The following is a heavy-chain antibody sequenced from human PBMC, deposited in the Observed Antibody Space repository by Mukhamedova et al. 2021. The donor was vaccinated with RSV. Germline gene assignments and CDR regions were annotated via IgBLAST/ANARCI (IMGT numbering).Heavy chain of an antibody. CDR2: IYSSGITSGST. J-gene: IGHJ4*02. V-gene: IGHV4-4*07. Sequence: VRQPAGKGLEWIGRIYSSGITSGSTNSNPSLKSRVTMSVDTSKNQFSLKLTSVTAADTAVYYCARGRNYYDDSGYCKALDYWGQ. CDR3: ARGRNYYDDSGYCKALDY. D-gene: IGHD3-22*01.